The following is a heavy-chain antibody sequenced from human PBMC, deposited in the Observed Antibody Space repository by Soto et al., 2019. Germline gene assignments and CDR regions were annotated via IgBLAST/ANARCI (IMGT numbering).Heavy chain of an antibody. CDR2: ISYDGSNK. Sequence: QVQLVESGGGVVQPGRSLRLSCAASGFTFSSYGMHWVRQAPGKGLEWVAVISYDGSNKYYADSVKGRFTTSRDNSKNTLYLQMNSLRAEDTAVYYCAKDWSGYAYYYYGMDVWGQGTTVTVSS. CDR3: AKDWSGYAYYYYGMDV. V-gene: IGHV3-30*18. CDR1: GFTFSSYG. J-gene: IGHJ6*02. D-gene: IGHD5-12*01.